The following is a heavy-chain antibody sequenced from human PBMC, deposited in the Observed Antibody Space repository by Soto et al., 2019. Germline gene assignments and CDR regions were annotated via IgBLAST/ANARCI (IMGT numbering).Heavy chain of an antibody. CDR3: ARDTLGAARIYNWFDP. J-gene: IGHJ5*02. D-gene: IGHD6-6*01. CDR2: IYHSGST. Sequence: SETLSLTCAVSGYSISSGYYWGWIRQPPGKGLEWIGSIYHSGSTYYNPSLKSRVTISVDTSKNQFSLKLSSVTAADTAVYYCARDTLGAARIYNWFDPGGQGTLVTVSS. V-gene: IGHV4-38-2*02. CDR1: GYSISSGYY.